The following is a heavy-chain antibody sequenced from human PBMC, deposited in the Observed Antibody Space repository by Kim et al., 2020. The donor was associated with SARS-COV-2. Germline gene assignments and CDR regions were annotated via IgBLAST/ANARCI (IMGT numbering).Heavy chain of an antibody. CDR2: IHPGDSDT. J-gene: IGHJ3*02. CDR3: ARHRPRLTSSDAFDI. CDR1: GYSFTFYW. V-gene: IGHV5-51*01. Sequence: GESLKISCKGSGYSFTFYWIGWVRQMPGKGLEWMGIIHPGDSDTRYSPSFQGHVTISVDKSTSAAYLQWSSLKASDTAMYYCARHRPRLTSSDAFDIWGQGTMVTVSS. D-gene: IGHD3-9*01.